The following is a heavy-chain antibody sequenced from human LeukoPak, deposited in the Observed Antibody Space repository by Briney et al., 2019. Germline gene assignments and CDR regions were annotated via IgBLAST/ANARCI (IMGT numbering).Heavy chain of an antibody. V-gene: IGHV4-59*08. J-gene: IGHJ5*02. CDR3: ARHYGP. CDR1: GGSFSGYY. CDR2: ISYSGST. Sequence: SETLFLTCAVYGGSFSGYYWSWIRQPPGKGLEWIGYISYSGSTYYNPSLKSRVTILVDTSKNQFSLKLNSVTAADTAVYYCARHYGPWGQGTLVTVSS. D-gene: IGHD3-10*01.